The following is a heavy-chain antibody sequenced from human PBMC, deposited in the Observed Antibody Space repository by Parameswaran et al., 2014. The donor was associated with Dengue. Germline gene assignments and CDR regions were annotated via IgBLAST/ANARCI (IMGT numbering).Heavy chain of an antibody. D-gene: IGHD3-10*01. Sequence: WIRQPPGKGLEYVSAISSNGGSTYYADSVKGRFTISRDNSKNTLYLQMNSLRAEDTAVYYCAKDQVLLWFGELFRYYYYYGMDVWGQGTTVTVSS. V-gene: IGHV3-64*04. CDR3: AKDQVLLWFGELFRYYYYYGMDV. J-gene: IGHJ6*02. CDR2: ISSNGGST.